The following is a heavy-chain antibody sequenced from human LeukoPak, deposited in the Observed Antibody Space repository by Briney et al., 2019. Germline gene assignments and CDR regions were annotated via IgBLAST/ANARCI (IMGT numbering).Heavy chain of an antibody. V-gene: IGHV3-30*03. CDR3: ARDCSGGSCPTQYYYYGMDV. CDR2: ISYDGSNK. CDR1: GFTFSSYG. D-gene: IGHD2-15*01. Sequence: GRSLRLSCAASGFTFSSYGMHWVRQAPGKGLEWVAVISYDGSNKYYADSVKGRFTISRDNSKNTLYLQMNSLRAEDTAVYYCARDCSGGSCPTQYYYYGMDVWGQGTTVTVSS. J-gene: IGHJ6*02.